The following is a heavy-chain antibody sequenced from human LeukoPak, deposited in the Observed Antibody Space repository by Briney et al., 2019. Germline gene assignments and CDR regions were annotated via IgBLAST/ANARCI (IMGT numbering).Heavy chain of an antibody. Sequence: PSETLSLTCTVSGGSISIYYWNWIRQPAGKGLEWIGRIFTSGITNYNPSLTSRVTMSVDTSKNQFSLNLSSVTAADTAVYYCARESSGSYYDPLGYMDVWGKGTTVTVSS. J-gene: IGHJ6*03. CDR2: IFTSGIT. V-gene: IGHV4-4*07. CDR3: ARESSGSYYDPLGYMDV. CDR1: GGSISIYY. D-gene: IGHD3-10*01.